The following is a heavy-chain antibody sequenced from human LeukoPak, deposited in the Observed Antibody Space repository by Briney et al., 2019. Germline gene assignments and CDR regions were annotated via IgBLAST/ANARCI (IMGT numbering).Heavy chain of an antibody. J-gene: IGHJ4*02. Sequence: PSETLSLTCAVYGGSFSAYYWGWIRQPPGKGLEWIGEINHSGSTNYNPSLKSRVSISVDMSKNQFSLKLSSVTAADTAAYYCARLPPQYVFFDFWGQGTLVTVSS. CDR1: GGSFSAYY. V-gene: IGHV4-34*01. D-gene: IGHD4-11*01. CDR3: ARLPPQYVFFDF. CDR2: INHSGST.